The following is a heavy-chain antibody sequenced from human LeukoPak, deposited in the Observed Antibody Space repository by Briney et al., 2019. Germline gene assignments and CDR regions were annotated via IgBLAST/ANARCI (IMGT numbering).Heavy chain of an antibody. D-gene: IGHD6-6*01. CDR2: IYSGGST. CDR1: GFTVSSNY. V-gene: IGHV3-53*01. J-gene: IGHJ4*02. Sequence: GGSLRLSCAASGFTVSSNYMSWVRQAPGKGLEWVSIIYSGGSTFYADSVKGRFTISRDNSKNTLYLQMNSLRAEDTAVYYCARETDSSSSSYFDYWGQGTLVTVSS. CDR3: ARETDSSSSSYFDY.